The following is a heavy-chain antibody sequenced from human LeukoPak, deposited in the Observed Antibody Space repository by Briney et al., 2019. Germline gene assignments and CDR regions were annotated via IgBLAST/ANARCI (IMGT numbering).Heavy chain of an antibody. CDR2: MSGSVNTT. CDR3: AKDPFVEARSLWFDP. CDR1: GVTFSSYA. D-gene: IGHD1-26*01. J-gene: IGHJ5*02. Sequence: GGSLRLSCAASGVTFSSYAMSWVRQAPGTGLEWVSVMSGSVNTTYYADSVKGRFTISRDNSKNTLYLQMNSLRVEDTAVYYCAKDPFVEARSLWFDPWGQGTLVTVSS. V-gene: IGHV3-23*01.